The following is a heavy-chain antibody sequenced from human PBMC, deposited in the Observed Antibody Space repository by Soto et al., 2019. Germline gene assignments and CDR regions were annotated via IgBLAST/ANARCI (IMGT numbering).Heavy chain of an antibody. D-gene: IGHD2-21*02. V-gene: IGHV3-48*02. J-gene: IGHJ4*02. CDR2: TSSSGGVI. Sequence: PGGSLRLSCAASGFTFTRHSMNWVRQAPGKGLEWVSYTSSSGGVIYYADSVKGRFSISRDNAKNALYLQMSSLRDEDTAVYYCARNEGDHADHVWLDYLCQGTLVTVSS. CDR3: ARNEGDHADHVWLDY. CDR1: GFTFTRHS.